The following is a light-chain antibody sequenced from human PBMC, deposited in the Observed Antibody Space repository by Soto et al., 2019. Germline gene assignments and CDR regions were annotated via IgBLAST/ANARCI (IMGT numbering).Light chain of an antibody. CDR2: GAS. Sequence: EVVLTQSPGTLSLSPGERATLSCRASQSVSSSYLAWYQQKPGQAPRLLIYGASSRATGIPDRFSGSGSGSDFSLTISRLEPEDFAVYYCQQYDDSPQTFGQGTNLEIK. V-gene: IGKV3-20*01. J-gene: IGKJ2*01. CDR3: QQYDDSPQT. CDR1: QSVSSSY.